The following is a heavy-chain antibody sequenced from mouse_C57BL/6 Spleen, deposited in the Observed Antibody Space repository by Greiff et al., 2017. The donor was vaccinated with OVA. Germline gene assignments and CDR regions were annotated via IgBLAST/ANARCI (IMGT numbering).Heavy chain of an antibody. Sequence: DVHLVESGGGLVKPGGSLKLSCAASGFTFSSYAMSWVRQTPEKRLEWVATISDGGSYTYYPDNVKGRFTISRDNAKNNLYLQMSHLKSEDTAMYYCARDSNWFAYWGQGTLVTVSA. D-gene: IGHD2-5*01. CDR2: ISDGGSYT. V-gene: IGHV5-4*01. CDR3: ARDSNWFAY. J-gene: IGHJ3*01. CDR1: GFTFSSYA.